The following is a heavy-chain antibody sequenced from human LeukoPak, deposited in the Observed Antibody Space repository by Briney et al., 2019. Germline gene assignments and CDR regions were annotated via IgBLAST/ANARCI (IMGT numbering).Heavy chain of an antibody. CDR3: STDLAAMVRAIDY. J-gene: IGHJ4*01. D-gene: IGHD5-18*01. CDR2: IKSKSDGGTT. CDR1: GFTFSSYW. Sequence: GGSLRLSCAASGFTFSSYWMHWVRQAPGKGLEWVGRIKSKSDGGTTDYTAPVKGRFTISRDDSKNMLHLQMNSLKTEDTAVYYCSTDLAAMVRAIDYWGHGTLVTVSS. V-gene: IGHV3-15*01.